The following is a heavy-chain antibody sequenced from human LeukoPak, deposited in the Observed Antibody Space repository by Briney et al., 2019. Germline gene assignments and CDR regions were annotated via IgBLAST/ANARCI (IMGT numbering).Heavy chain of an antibody. CDR3: ARAPRYYYDSSGYYYLTHFDY. Sequence: RRSLRLSCAASGFTFRSYAMHWVRQAPGKGLEWVAVISYDGSNKYYADSVKGRFTISRDNSKNTLYLQMNSLRAEDTAVYYCARAPRYYYDSSGYYYLTHFDYWGQGTLVTVSS. CDR2: ISYDGSNK. V-gene: IGHV3-30*04. D-gene: IGHD3-22*01. CDR1: GFTFRSYA. J-gene: IGHJ4*02.